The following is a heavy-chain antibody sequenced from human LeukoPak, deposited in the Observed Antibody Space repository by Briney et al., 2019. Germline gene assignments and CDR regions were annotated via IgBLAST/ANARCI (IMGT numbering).Heavy chain of an antibody. CDR3: ARDAVDTAMVPTQYYFDY. J-gene: IGHJ4*02. D-gene: IGHD5-18*01. CDR2: ISSSSSYI. Sequence: GGSLRLSCAASGFTFSRFEMNWVRQAPGKGLEWVSSISSSSSYIYYADSVKGRFTISRDNAKNSLSLQMNSLRAEDTAVYYCARDAVDTAMVPTQYYFDYWGQGTLVTVSS. V-gene: IGHV3-21*01. CDR1: GFTFSRFE.